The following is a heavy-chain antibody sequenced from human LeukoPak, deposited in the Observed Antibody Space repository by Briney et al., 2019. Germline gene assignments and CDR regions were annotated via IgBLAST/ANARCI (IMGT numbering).Heavy chain of an antibody. Sequence: GGSLRLSCVVSGFTVSRHYMSWVRQPPGKGLEWVSAISGSGGSTYYADSVKGRFTISRDNSKNTLYLQMNSLRAEDTAVYYCAKHTKSYYDFWSDNYYYYYGMDVWGQGTTVTVSS. CDR3: AKHTKSYYDFWSDNYYYYYGMDV. CDR2: ISGSGGST. V-gene: IGHV3-23*01. J-gene: IGHJ6*02. D-gene: IGHD3-3*01. CDR1: GFTVSRHY.